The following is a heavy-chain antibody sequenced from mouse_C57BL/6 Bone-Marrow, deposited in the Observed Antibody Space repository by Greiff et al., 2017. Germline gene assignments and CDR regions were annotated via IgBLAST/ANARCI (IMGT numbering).Heavy chain of an antibody. Sequence: QVQLKESGAELARPGASVKLSCKASGYTFTSYGISWVKQRTGQGLEWIGEIYPRSGNTYYNEKFKGKATLTADNSSSTAYMELRSLTSEDSAVYFCARWGSNYVDWYFDVWGTGTTVTVSS. J-gene: IGHJ1*03. D-gene: IGHD2-5*01. CDR1: GYTFTSYG. CDR3: ARWGSNYVDWYFDV. V-gene: IGHV1-81*01. CDR2: IYPRSGNT.